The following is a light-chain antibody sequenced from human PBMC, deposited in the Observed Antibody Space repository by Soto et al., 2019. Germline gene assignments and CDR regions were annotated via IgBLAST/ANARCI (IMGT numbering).Light chain of an antibody. CDR1: QSVSSSY. CDR3: QQYGSSGT. CDR2: GAS. Sequence: EILLTQSPGTLSLSPGERATLSCRASQSVSSSYLAWYQQKPGQAPRLLIYGASSRATGIPDRLSGSGSGTDFTLTISRLEPEDFAVYYCQQYGSSGTFGHGTKVDIK. J-gene: IGKJ1*01. V-gene: IGKV3-20*01.